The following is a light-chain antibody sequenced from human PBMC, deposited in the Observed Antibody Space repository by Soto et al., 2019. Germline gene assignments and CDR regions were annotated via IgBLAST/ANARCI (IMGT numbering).Light chain of an antibody. J-gene: IGLJ2*01. CDR3: SAWDDNLNGVV. CDR2: SNN. CDR1: NSNIGSTA. Sequence: QSVLTQPPSASGTPGQRVSISCSGGNSNIGSTAVNWYQQIPGTAPKLLIYSNNERPLGVPDRFSGSKSGTSASLAISGLQSDDEADYFCSAWDDNLNGVVFGGGTKLTVL. V-gene: IGLV1-44*01.